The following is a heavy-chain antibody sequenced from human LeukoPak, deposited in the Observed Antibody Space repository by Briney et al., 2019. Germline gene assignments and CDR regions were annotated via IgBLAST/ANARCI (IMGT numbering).Heavy chain of an antibody. Sequence: SVKVSCKASGGTFSSYAISWVRQAPGQGLEWMGGIIPIFGTANYAQRFQGRVTITADESTSTAYMELSSLRSEDTAVYYCARPRTRYCSGGSCYAVPYNWFDPWGQGTLVTVSS. J-gene: IGHJ5*02. CDR3: ARPRTRYCSGGSCYAVPYNWFDP. CDR1: GGTFSSYA. D-gene: IGHD2-15*01. V-gene: IGHV1-69*13. CDR2: IIPIFGTA.